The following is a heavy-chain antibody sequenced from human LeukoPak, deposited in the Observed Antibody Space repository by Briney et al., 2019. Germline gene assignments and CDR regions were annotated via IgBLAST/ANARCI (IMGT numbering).Heavy chain of an antibody. CDR3: AKGSGYDTDFDY. CDR2: ISGSGGTT. D-gene: IGHD3-9*01. V-gene: IGHV3-23*01. J-gene: IGHJ4*02. CDR1: GFTFSSHA. Sequence: GGSLRLSCAASGFTFSSHALSWLRQAPGKGLEWVSTISGSGGTTYYADSVKGRFTISRDNSKNTLYVQMNSLRADDTAVYYCAKGSGYDTDFDYWGQGTLATVSS.